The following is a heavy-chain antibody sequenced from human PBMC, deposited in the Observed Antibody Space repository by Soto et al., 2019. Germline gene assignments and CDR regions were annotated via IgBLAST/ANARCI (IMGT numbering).Heavy chain of an antibody. Sequence: QVQLVQSGAEVKKPGASVKVSCKDSGYTFTSYAMHWVRQAPGQSLEWMGWVNAGNGNTKYSQKFQGRVIITRDTPASTAYIELSRLRSEDTAVYYWARGLRVGDADWFDPWGEGTPVTFSS. CDR3: ARGLRVGDADWFDP. CDR2: VNAGNGNT. J-gene: IGHJ5*02. D-gene: IGHD2-21*02. V-gene: IGHV1-3*01. CDR1: GYTFTSYA.